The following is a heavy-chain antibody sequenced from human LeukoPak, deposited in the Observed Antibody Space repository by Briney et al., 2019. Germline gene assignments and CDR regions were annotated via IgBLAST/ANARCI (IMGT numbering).Heavy chain of an antibody. J-gene: IGHJ4*02. CDR1: GGSFSGYY. CDR3: ARGPVGATPHFDY. CDR2: INHSGST. Sequence: SETLSLTCAVYGGSFSGYYWSWIRQPPGKGLEWIGEINHSGSTNYNPSLKSRVTISVDTSKNQFSLKLSSVTAADTAVYYCARGPVGATPHFDYWGQGTLVTVSS. D-gene: IGHD1-26*01. V-gene: IGHV4-34*01.